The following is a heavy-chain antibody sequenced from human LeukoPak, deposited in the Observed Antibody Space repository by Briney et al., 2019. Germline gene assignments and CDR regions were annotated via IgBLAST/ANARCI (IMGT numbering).Heavy chain of an antibody. V-gene: IGHV3-7*01. CDR3: AYDGGVAGLFQY. CDR2: IKEDGNEK. CDR1: GFTFSGYW. D-gene: IGHD6-19*01. J-gene: IGHJ4*02. Sequence: GGSLRLSSAASGFTFSGYWMSWVRQTPGNGLEWVANIKEDGNEKYYVDSVKGRFTISRDNAKNSLYLQMSSLRAEDTAVYYCAYDGGVAGLFQYWGQGTLVTVSS.